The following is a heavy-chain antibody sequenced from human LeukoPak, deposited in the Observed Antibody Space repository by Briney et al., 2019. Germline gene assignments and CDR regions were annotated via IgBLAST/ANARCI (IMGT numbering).Heavy chain of an antibody. Sequence: GGSLRLSCTASGFIFSGSWMAWIRQAPGKGLEWVAIIKKDGGEKYYVDSMKGRFTISRDNAKNSLFLQMNNLRAEDTAIYYCTTDAWYSAGHWGQGTLVTVSS. J-gene: IGHJ4*02. CDR3: TTDAWYSAGH. D-gene: IGHD2-15*01. CDR1: GFIFSGSW. CDR2: IKKDGGEK. V-gene: IGHV3-7*03.